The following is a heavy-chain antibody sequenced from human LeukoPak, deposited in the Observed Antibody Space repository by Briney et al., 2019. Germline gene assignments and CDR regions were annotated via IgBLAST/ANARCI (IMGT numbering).Heavy chain of an antibody. CDR3: ARDFYYYGSGSYEGGDFDY. V-gene: IGHV1-46*01. J-gene: IGHJ4*02. CDR2: INPSGGST. D-gene: IGHD3-10*01. Sequence: GASVKVSCKASGYTFTSYYMHWVRQAPGQGLEWMGIINPSGGSTSHAQKFQGRVTMTRDTSTSTVYMELSSLRSEDTAVYYCARDFYYYGSGSYEGGDFDYWGQGTLVTVSS. CDR1: GYTFTSYY.